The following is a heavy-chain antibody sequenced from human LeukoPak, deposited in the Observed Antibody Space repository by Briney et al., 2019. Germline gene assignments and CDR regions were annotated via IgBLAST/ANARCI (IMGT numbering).Heavy chain of an antibody. Sequence: GGSLRLSCAASGFTFSDHYMDWVRQAPGKGLEWVGRTRNKANSYTTEYAASVKGRFTISRDDSKTSLYLQMNSLKTEDTAVYYCATELRWSILDYWGQGTLVTVSS. CDR1: GFTFSDHY. CDR3: ATELRWSILDY. D-gene: IGHD4-23*01. V-gene: IGHV3-72*01. J-gene: IGHJ4*02. CDR2: TRNKANSYTT.